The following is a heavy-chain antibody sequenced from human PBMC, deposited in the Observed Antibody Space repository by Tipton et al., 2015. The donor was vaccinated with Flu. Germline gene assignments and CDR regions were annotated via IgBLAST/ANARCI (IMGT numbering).Heavy chain of an antibody. D-gene: IGHD4-11*01. CDR2: VHDAGT. CDR1: GGSISGYY. J-gene: IGHJ5*02. V-gene: IGHV4-59*01. Sequence: GLVKPSETLSLTCTVSGGSISGYYWNWIRQTPGKGLEWIGYVHDAGTNYNPSLKSRVTISQPTSESKFSLWLTSVTPADTAVYYCARRDYSNYVPDPKNWFDPWGQGILVTVSS. CDR3: ARRDYSNYVPDPKNWFDP.